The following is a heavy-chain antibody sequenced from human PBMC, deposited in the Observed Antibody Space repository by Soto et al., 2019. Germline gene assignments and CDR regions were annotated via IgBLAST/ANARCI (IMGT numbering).Heavy chain of an antibody. D-gene: IGHD6-19*01. J-gene: IGHJ5*02. Sequence: SGGSLRLSCTASGFTFGDYAMSWFRQAPGKGLEWVGFIRSKAYGGTTEYAASVKGRFTISRDDSKSIAYLQMNSLKTEDTAVYYCTRDLSSGWSNSWFDPWGQVTLVTVAS. CDR1: GFTFGDYA. CDR2: IRSKAYGGTT. CDR3: TRDLSSGWSNSWFDP. V-gene: IGHV3-49*03.